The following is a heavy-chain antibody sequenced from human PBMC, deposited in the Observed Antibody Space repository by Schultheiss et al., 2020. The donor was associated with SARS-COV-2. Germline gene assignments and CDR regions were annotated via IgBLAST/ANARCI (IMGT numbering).Heavy chain of an antibody. CDR3: AKGGRAVTGPPFDH. CDR1: GFTFNSYG. D-gene: IGHD6-19*01. J-gene: IGHJ4*02. V-gene: IGHV3-30*18. CDR2: ISYDGSDK. Sequence: GGSLRLSCAASGFTFNSYGMHWVRQAPGKGLEWVAVISYDGSDKYYADSVKGRFTISRDNSKNTLYLQMNSLRAEDTAVYYCAKGGRAVTGPPFDHWGQGTLVTVSS.